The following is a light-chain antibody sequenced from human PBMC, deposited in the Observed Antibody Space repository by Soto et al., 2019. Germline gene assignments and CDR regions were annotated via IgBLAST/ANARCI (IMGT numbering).Light chain of an antibody. CDR3: NSYTGSVTPWV. J-gene: IGLJ3*02. CDR1: SSDVGAYKY. CDR2: EVT. Sequence: QSALTQPASVSGSPGQSITISCTGTSSDVGAYKYVSWYQQYSGKAPKLIIYEVTNRPSGVSDRFSGSKSGNTASLTISGLQAEDEADYYCNSYTGSVTPWVFGGGTKLTVL. V-gene: IGLV2-14*01.